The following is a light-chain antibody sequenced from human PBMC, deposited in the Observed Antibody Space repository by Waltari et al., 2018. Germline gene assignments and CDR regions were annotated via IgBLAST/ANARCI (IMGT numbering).Light chain of an antibody. J-gene: IGLJ2*01. CDR2: TNN. V-gene: IGLV1-44*01. CDR1: SSNIGTNT. Sequence: QSVLTQPPSASGTPGQRVTISCSGSSSNIGTNTVNWYQLLPGAAPKLLIHTNNQRPSGVPDRISGSRSGTSASLAISGLQSEDEADYYCAAWDDSLKGVLFGGGTKLTVL. CDR3: AAWDDSLKGVL.